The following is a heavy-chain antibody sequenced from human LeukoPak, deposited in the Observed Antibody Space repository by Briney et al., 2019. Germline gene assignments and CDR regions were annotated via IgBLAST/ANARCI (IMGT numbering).Heavy chain of an antibody. V-gene: IGHV1-2*02. Sequence: ASVKVSCKASGYTFTGHYMHWVRQAPGHGLEWMGWMNTNSGGTKFAQRFQGRVTMTRDTSISTAYMELSRLTFDDTAVYYCARPRTSGWIHDVYDIWGQGILVTVPS. J-gene: IGHJ3*02. CDR3: ARPRTSGWIHDVYDI. D-gene: IGHD6-19*01. CDR1: GYTFTGHY. CDR2: MNTNSGGT.